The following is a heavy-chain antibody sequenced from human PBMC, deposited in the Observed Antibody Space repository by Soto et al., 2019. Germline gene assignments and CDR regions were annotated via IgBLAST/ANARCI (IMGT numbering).Heavy chain of an antibody. D-gene: IGHD2-2*01. CDR3: AIGYCSSTSGYAGILDD. CDR1: GFTFSSYA. Sequence: GGSLRLSCAASGFTFSSYAMHWVRQDPGKGLENVSAISSNGGSTYYANSVKGRFTISRDNSKNTLYLQRGSLRAEDMSVYYCAIGYCSSTSGYAGILDDWGQGTLVTVSS. J-gene: IGHJ4*02. CDR2: ISSNGGST. V-gene: IGHV3-64*01.